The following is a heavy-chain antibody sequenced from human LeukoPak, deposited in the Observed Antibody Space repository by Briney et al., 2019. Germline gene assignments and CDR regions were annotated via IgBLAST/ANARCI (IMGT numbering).Heavy chain of an antibody. CDR3: ARGRPYSSSSYYYYYMDV. V-gene: IGHV3-74*01. CDR1: GFPFSTFW. D-gene: IGHD6-6*01. CDR2: INPDGSGT. Sequence: GGSLRLSCAASGFPFSTFWMHWVRQAPGKGLVWVSLINPDGSGTNYADSVEGRFTISRDNDNNTLYLQMNSLRAEDTAVYYCARGRPYSSSSYYYYYMDVWGKGTTVTVSS. J-gene: IGHJ6*03.